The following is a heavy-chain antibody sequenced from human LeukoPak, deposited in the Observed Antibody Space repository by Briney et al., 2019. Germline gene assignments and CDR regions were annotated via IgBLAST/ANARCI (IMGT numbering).Heavy chain of an antibody. CDR3: ARGPGGRSGYYPLEDYYYYYYMDV. Sequence: ASVKVSCKASGYTFTSYGINWVRQAPGQGLEWMGWIRVYNGNTNYAQKLQGRVTMTTDTSASTAYMELRSLRSDDTAVYYCARGPGGRSGYYPLEDYYYYYYMDVWGKGTTVTVSS. CDR1: GYTFTSYG. V-gene: IGHV1-18*01. CDR2: IRVYNGNT. D-gene: IGHD3-22*01. J-gene: IGHJ6*03.